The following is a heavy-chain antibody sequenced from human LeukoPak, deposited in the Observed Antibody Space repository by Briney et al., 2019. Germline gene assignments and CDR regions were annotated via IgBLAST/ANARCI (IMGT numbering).Heavy chain of an antibody. V-gene: IGHV4-59*01. D-gene: IGHD3-10*01. CDR2: IYYSGST. CDR1: GGSISSYY. Sequence: SETLSLTCTVSGGSISSYYWSWIRQSPGKGLEWIGYIYYSGSTNYNPSLKSRVTISVDTSKNQFSLKLSSVTAADTTVYYCASSYGSGSYGYYYYGMDVWGQGTTVTVSS. J-gene: IGHJ6*02. CDR3: ASSYGSGSYGYYYYGMDV.